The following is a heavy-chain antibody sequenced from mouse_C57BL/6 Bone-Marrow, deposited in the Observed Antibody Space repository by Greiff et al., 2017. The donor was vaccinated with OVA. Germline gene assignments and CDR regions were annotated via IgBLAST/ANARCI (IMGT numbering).Heavy chain of an antibody. V-gene: IGHV14-2*01. D-gene: IGHD3-2*02. CDR1: GFNIKDYY. Sequence: VQLKESGAELVKPGASVKLSCTASGFNIKDYYMHWVKQRTEQGLEWIGRIDPEDGETKYAPKFQGKATITADTSSNTAYLQLSSLTSEDTAVYYYAQTAQATGYAMDYWGQGTSVTVSS. CDR2: IDPEDGET. CDR3: AQTAQATGYAMDY. J-gene: IGHJ4*01.